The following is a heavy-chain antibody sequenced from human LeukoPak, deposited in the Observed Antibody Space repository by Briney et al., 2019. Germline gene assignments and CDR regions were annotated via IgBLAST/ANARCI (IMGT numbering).Heavy chain of an antibody. J-gene: IGHJ4*02. CDR2: INQDGSEK. D-gene: IGHD1/OR15-1a*01. V-gene: IGHV3-7*01. CDR3: AREGTRGFFDS. CDR1: GFTFSSYW. Sequence: GGSLRLSCAASGFTFSSYWMNWVRQAPGKGLEWVANINQDGSEKYYVDSVKGRFTISRDNGKNSLYLQLNSLRAEDTAVYYCAREGTRGFFDSWGQGTLVTVSS.